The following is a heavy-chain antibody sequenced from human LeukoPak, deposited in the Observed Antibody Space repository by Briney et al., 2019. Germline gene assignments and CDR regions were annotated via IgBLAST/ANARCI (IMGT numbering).Heavy chain of an antibody. CDR3: ASMIRGGPIDY. V-gene: IGHV3-53*04. J-gene: IGHJ4*02. Sequence: GGSLRLSCAASGFTFSSYSMNWVRQAPGKGLEWVSVIYSGGSTYYADSVKGRFTISRHNSKNTLYLQMNSLRAEDTAVYYCASMIRGGPIDYWGQGTLVTVSS. CDR2: IYSGGST. D-gene: IGHD3-16*01. CDR1: GFTFSSYS.